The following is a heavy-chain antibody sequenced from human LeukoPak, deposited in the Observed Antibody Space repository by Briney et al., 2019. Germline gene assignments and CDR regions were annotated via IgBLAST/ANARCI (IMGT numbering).Heavy chain of an antibody. CDR2: IYTSGIT. CDR3: ARQNYSGSRSYAYFDY. V-gene: IGHV4-4*09. CDR1: GGSISSYY. Sequence: SETLSLTCTVSGGSISSYYWSWSRQPPGKGLEWIGYIYTSGITNYNPSPKSRGTISVDTTKNQFSLKLSSVTAADTAVYYCARQNYSGSRSYAYFDYWGQGNLVTVSS. D-gene: IGHD3-10*01. J-gene: IGHJ4*02.